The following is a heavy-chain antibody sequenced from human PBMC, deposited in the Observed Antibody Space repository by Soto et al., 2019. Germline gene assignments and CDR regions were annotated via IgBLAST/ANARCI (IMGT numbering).Heavy chain of an antibody. V-gene: IGHV3-21*01. J-gene: IGHJ4*02. CDR1: GFTFTSYT. Sequence: GGSLRLSCVVSGFTFTSYTIHWVRQAPGKGLEWVSSINSGSDYIYYADSVKGRFTISRDNARNSVYLHMQSLRAEDTAVYYCARDSGTYKLYYFDSWGQGTLVTVSS. CDR3: ARDSGTYKLYYFDS. CDR2: INSGSDYI. D-gene: IGHD1-26*01.